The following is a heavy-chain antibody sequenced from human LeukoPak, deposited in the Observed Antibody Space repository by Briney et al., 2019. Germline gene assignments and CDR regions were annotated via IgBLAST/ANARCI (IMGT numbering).Heavy chain of an antibody. V-gene: IGHV3-11*01. CDR3: ASGASNYDFWSGPTRGYGMDV. CDR2: ISSSGSTI. Sequence: GGSLRLSCAASGFTFSDYYMSWIRQAPGKGLEWVSYISSSGSTIYYADSVKGRFTISRDSAKNSLYLQMNSLRAEDTAVYYCASGASNYDFWSGPTRGYGMDVWGQGTTVTVSS. D-gene: IGHD3-3*01. CDR1: GFTFSDYY. J-gene: IGHJ6*02.